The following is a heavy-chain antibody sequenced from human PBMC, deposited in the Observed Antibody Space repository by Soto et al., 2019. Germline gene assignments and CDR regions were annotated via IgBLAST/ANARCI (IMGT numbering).Heavy chain of an antibody. CDR2: ISPYNDYT. CDR1: GYTFIRYG. J-gene: IGHJ6*02. CDR3: ARGGYYDNVWGKLSHYGLDV. D-gene: IGHD3-16*01. V-gene: IGHV1-18*01. Sequence: QVHLVQSAGEVKKPGASVKVSCKASGYTFIRYGITWVRQAPGQGLEWVGWISPYNDYTNYAQNLQGRGSMSTDTSTTTVYMELRGLIPDDTALYYCARGGYYDNVWGKLSHYGLDVWGQGTTVTVSS.